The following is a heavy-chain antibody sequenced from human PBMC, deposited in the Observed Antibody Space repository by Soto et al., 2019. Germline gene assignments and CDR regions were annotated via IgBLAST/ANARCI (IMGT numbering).Heavy chain of an antibody. D-gene: IGHD5-12*01. V-gene: IGHV4-34*01. CDR2: INHSGST. J-gene: IGHJ5*02. Sequence: ASETLSLTCAVYGGSFSGYYWSWIRQPPGKGLEWIGEINHSGSTNYNPSLKSRVTISVDTSKNQFSLKLSSVTAADTAVYYCARGDAGVPTIELMKWLDPWGQGTLVTVS. CDR1: GGSFSGYY. CDR3: ARGDAGVPTIELMKWLDP.